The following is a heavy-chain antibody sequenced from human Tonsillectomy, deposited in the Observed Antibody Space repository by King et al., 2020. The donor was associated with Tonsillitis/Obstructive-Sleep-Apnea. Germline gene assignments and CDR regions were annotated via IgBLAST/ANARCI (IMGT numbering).Heavy chain of an antibody. V-gene: IGHV4-34*01. CDR1: DGSFSGYY. D-gene: IGHD1-14*01. CDR3: AREDRGYYYYMDV. CDR2: INHSRST. Sequence: VQLQQWGAGLLKPSETLSLTCAVYDGSFSGYYWSWIRQPPGKGLEWIGEINHSRSTNYNPSLNSRVTISVDTSKNQFSLRLSSVTAADTAVYYCAREDRGYYYYMDVWGKGTTVTVSS. J-gene: IGHJ6*03.